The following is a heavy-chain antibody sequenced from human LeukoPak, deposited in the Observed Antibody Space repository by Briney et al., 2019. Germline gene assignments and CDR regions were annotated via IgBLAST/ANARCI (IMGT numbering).Heavy chain of an antibody. CDR1: GFTFNSYG. CDR2: IWYDGTNE. Sequence: PGGSLRLSCAASGFTFNSYGMHWVRQAPGKGLDWVAFIWYDGTNEYYADSVKGRFTISRDTSKNTLSLQMHRPRDADTAVYYCARLGSGYYFAFDLWGRGTLVTVSS. D-gene: IGHD3-22*01. CDR3: ARLGSGYYFAFDL. J-gene: IGHJ2*01. V-gene: IGHV3-33*01.